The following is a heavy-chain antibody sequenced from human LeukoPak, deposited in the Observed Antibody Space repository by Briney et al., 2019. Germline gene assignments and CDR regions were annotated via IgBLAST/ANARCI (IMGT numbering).Heavy chain of an antibody. D-gene: IGHD2/OR15-2a*01. CDR2: INHSGST. CDR1: GGSFSGYY. Sequence: SETLSLTCAGYGGSFSGYYWSWIRQPPGKGLEWIGEINHSGSTNYNPSLKSRVTISVDTSTNQFSLKLSSVTAADTAVYYCARGSTVWQGGWFDPWGQGTLVTVSS. V-gene: IGHV4-34*01. CDR3: ARGSTVWQGGWFDP. J-gene: IGHJ5*02.